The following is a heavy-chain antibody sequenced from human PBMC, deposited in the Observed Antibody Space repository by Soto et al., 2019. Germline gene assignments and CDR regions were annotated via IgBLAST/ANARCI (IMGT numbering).Heavy chain of an antibody. D-gene: IGHD6-13*01. Sequence: PGGSLRLSCAASGFTFCSLTMNWVRQAPGKGLEWVSTISSNSAYIYYTDALRGRFTISRDNAKNSLHLQMNSLRAEDTAVYYCTRDASRDSSARGWFDPWGPGTLVTVSS. CDR2: ISSNSAYI. V-gene: IGHV3-21*01. CDR3: TRDASRDSSARGWFDP. J-gene: IGHJ5*02. CDR1: GFTFCSLT.